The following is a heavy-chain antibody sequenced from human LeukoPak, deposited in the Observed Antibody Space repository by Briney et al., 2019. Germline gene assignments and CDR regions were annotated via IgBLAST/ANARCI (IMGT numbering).Heavy chain of an antibody. CDR3: TTIAYYYYYYMDV. CDR1: GFTFSNAW. D-gene: IGHD6-13*01. J-gene: IGHJ6*03. CDR2: IKSKTDGGTT. V-gene: IGHV3-15*01. Sequence: GGSLRLSCVASGFTFSNAWMSWVRQAPGKGLEWVGRIKSKTDGGTTDYAAPVKGRFTISRDDSKNTLYLQMNSLKTEDTAVYYCTTIAYYYYYYMDVWGKGTTVTISS.